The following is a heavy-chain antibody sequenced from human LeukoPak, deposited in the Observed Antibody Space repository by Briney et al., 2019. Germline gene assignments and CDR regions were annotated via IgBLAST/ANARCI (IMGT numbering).Heavy chain of an antibody. CDR3: TTDRYIIGYCSGGSCYPADY. V-gene: IGHV3-23*01. CDR1: GGSIDSSSYY. Sequence: ETLSLTCAVSGGSIDSSSYYWGWIRQPPGKGLEWVSAISGSGGSTYYADSVKGRFTISRDNSKNTLYLQMNSLKTEDTAVYYCTTDRYIIGYCSGGSCYPADYWGQGTLVTVSS. CDR2: ISGSGGST. J-gene: IGHJ4*02. D-gene: IGHD2-15*01.